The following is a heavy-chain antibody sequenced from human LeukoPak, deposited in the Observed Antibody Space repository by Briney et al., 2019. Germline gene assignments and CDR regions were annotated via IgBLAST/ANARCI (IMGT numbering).Heavy chain of an antibody. V-gene: IGHV1-18*01. Sequence: AAVKLPCKASGYTFTSYGISCVRQAPGQGLEWMGWISAYNGNTNYAQKPQGKVTMTTDTSTSTAYMELRSLRSADTPVYYCARDPYSSSWYGFEFWFDPWGQGTLVTVSS. J-gene: IGHJ5*02. CDR3: ARDPYSSSWYGFEFWFDP. CDR1: GYTFTSYG. D-gene: IGHD6-13*01. CDR2: ISAYNGNT.